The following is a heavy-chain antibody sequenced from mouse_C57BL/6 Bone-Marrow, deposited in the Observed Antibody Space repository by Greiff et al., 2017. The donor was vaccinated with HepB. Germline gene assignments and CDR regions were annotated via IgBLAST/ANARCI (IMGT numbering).Heavy chain of an antibody. D-gene: IGHD1-1*01. CDR3: ARSITVVGDYYAMDY. CDR1: GYTFTSYW. J-gene: IGHJ4*01. V-gene: IGHV1-53*01. CDR2: INPSNGGT. Sequence: VQLQQPGTDLVKPGASVKLSCKASGYTFTSYWMHWVKQRPGQGLEWIGNINPSNGGTNYNEKFKSKATLTVDKSSSPAYMQLSSLTSEDSAVYYCARSITVVGDYYAMDYWGQGTSVTVSS.